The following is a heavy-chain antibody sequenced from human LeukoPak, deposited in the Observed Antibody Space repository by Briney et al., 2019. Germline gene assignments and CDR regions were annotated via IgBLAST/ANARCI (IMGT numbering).Heavy chain of an antibody. CDR2: INPNSGGT. CDR3: ARGPLQTIPTSKIVVYYYPFDY. J-gene: IGHJ4*02. D-gene: IGHD3-22*01. V-gene: IGHV1-2*06. CDR1: GYTFTGYY. Sequence: ASVKVSCKASGYTFTGYYMHWVRQAPGQGLEWMGRINPNSGGTNYAQKFQGRVTMTRDTSISTAYMELSRLRSDDTAVYYCARGPLQTIPTSKIVVYYYPFDYWGQGTLVTVSS.